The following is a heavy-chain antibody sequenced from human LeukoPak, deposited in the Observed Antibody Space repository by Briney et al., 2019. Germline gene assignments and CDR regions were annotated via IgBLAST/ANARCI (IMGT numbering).Heavy chain of an antibody. CDR2: ISSSGSSI. CDR3: ARSGRDYYDSNFDY. CDR1: GVTVSSYE. V-gene: IGHV3-48*03. Sequence: VGSLRLSCAAPGVTVSSYEVNWVREAPGKGVEWVSYISSSGSSIYYADSVKGRFTISRDNAKNPLYLQMNSLRAEDTAVYYCARSGRDYYDSNFDYWGQGTLVTVSS. J-gene: IGHJ4*02. D-gene: IGHD3-22*01.